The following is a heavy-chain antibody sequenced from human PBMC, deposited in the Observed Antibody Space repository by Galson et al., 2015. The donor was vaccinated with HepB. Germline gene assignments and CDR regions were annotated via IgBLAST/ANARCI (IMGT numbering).Heavy chain of an antibody. D-gene: IGHD3-10*01. Sequence: SLRLSCAASGFTFSSYAMHWVRQAPGKGLEWVAVISYDGSNKYYADSVKGRFTISRDNSKNTLYLQMNSLRAEDTAVYYCARVSGGSIHEPVDYWGQGTLVTVSS. CDR2: ISYDGSNK. CDR1: GFTFSSYA. J-gene: IGHJ4*02. V-gene: IGHV3-30-3*01. CDR3: ARVSGGSIHEPVDY.